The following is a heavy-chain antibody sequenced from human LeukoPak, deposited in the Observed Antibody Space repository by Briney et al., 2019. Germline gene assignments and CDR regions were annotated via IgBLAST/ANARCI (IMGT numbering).Heavy chain of an antibody. D-gene: IGHD3-10*01. CDR2: INHSGST. Sequence: SETLSLTCTVSGGSISSYYWSWIRQPPGKGLEWIGEINHSGSTNYNPSLKSRVTISVDTSKNQFSLKLSSVTAANTAVYYCARHRSRAGYYYGSGSYSFDPWGQGTLVTVSS. J-gene: IGHJ5*02. CDR1: GGSISSYY. V-gene: IGHV4-34*01. CDR3: ARHRSRAGYYYGSGSYSFDP.